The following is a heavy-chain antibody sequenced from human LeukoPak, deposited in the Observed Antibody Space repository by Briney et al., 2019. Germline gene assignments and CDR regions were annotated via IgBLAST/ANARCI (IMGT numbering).Heavy chain of an antibody. CDR2: ITPNSGGT. J-gene: IGHJ4*02. D-gene: IGHD2-2*01. Sequence: ASVKVSCKASGNTFTGNYIHWLRQAPGQGLEWMGWITPNSGGTNYAQKFQGSVTMTRDTSISTAYMELSRLRSDDTAVYYCARSRCSSTSCYGGEWGQGTLVTVSS. CDR1: GNTFTGNY. CDR3: ARSRCSSTSCYGGE. V-gene: IGHV1-2*02.